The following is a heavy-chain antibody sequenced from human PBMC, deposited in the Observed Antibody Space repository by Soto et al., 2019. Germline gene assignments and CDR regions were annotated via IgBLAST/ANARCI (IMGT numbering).Heavy chain of an antibody. CDR1: GGSFSGYY. CDR2: INHSGST. Sequence: SETLSLTCAVYGGSFSGYYWSWIRQPPGKGLEWIGEINHSGSTNYNPSLKSRVTISVDTPKNQFSLKLSSVTAADTAVYYCARGRVRGSHFDYWGQGTLVTVSS. CDR3: ARGRVRGSHFDY. D-gene: IGHD3-10*01. V-gene: IGHV4-34*01. J-gene: IGHJ4*02.